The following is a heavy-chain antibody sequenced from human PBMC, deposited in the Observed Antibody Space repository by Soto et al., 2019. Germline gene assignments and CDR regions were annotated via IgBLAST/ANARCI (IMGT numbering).Heavy chain of an antibody. CDR2: IYYSGST. V-gene: IGHV4-31*03. J-gene: IGHJ3*02. D-gene: IGHD3-9*01. CDR3: ARDRPSGYDILTGYQNDAFDI. CDR1: GGSISSGGYY. Sequence: SETLSLTCTVSGGSISSGGYYWSWIRQHPGKGLERIGYIYYSGSTYYNPSLKSRVTISVDTSKNQFSLKLSSVTAADTAVYYCARDRPSGYDILTGYQNDAFDIWGQGTMVTVSS.